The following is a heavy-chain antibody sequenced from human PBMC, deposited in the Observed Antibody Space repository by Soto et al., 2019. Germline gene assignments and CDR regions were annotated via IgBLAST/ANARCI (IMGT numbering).Heavy chain of an antibody. V-gene: IGHV1-69*13. CDR3: ARYGSSWLDWFDP. Sequence: SVQVSCKASGGTFSSYAISWVRQAPGQGLEWMGGIIPIFGTANYAQKFQGRVTITADESTSTAYMELSSLRSEDTAVYYCARYGSSWLDWFDPWGQGTLVTVSS. CDR2: IIPIFGTA. J-gene: IGHJ5*02. D-gene: IGHD6-13*01. CDR1: GGTFSSYA.